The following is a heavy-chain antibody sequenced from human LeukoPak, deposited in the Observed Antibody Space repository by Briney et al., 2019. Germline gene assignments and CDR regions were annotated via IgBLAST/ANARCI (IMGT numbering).Heavy chain of an antibody. CDR1: GFTFSSYA. CDR2: VSGSGGST. J-gene: IGHJ4*02. CDR3: AKDLDIVATITGN. V-gene: IGHV3-23*01. Sequence: GGSLSLSCTASGFTFSSYAMSWVRQAPGKGLEWVSGVSGSGGSTYYADSVKGRFTISRDNSKNTLYLQMNSLRAKDTAVYYCAKDLDIVATITGNWGQGTLVTVSS. D-gene: IGHD5-12*01.